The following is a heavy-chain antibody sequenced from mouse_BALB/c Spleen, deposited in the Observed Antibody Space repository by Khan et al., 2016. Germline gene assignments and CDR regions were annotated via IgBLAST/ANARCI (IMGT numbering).Heavy chain of an antibody. CDR2: MWSGGIT. J-gene: IGHJ4*01. CDR3: ARYDYAIDY. V-gene: IGHV2-2*02. D-gene: IGHD2-14*01. Sequence: VQLQESGPGLVQPSQSLSITCTVSGFSLTSFYVHWVRQSPGKGLEWLGVMWSGGITDYNAAFISRLGIIKDNSTSQAFFILISLPTNDTAIYYCARYDYAIDYWGQGTSVIVSA. CDR1: GFSLTSFY.